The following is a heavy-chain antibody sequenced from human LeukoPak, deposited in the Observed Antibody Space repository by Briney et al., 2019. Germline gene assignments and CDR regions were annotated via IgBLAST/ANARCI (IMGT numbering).Heavy chain of an antibody. D-gene: IGHD2-15*01. J-gene: IGHJ4*02. CDR2: ISSTSSSI. Sequence: GGSLRLSCAASGFTFNTYRMNWVRQAPGKGLEWVSSISSTSSSIDYADSVKGRFTISRDNAKNSLYLQMNSLRAEDTAVYYCARDRFYSAPYYFDYWGQGTLVTVSS. CDR3: ARDRFYSAPYYFDY. CDR1: GFTFNTYR. V-gene: IGHV3-21*01.